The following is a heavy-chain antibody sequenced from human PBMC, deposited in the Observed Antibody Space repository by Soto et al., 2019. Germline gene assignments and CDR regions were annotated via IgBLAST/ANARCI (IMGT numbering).Heavy chain of an antibody. CDR1: GFTFSSYA. CDR2: ISYDGSNK. V-gene: IGHV3-30-3*01. Sequence: PGGSLRLSCAASGFTFSSYAMHWVRQAPGKGLEWVAVISYDGSNKYYADSVKGRFTISRDNSKNTLYLQMNSLRAEDTAVYYCARDIWFGEPPGGAGMHWGQGTLVTVSS. J-gene: IGHJ4*02. D-gene: IGHD3-10*01. CDR3: ARDIWFGEPPGGAGMH.